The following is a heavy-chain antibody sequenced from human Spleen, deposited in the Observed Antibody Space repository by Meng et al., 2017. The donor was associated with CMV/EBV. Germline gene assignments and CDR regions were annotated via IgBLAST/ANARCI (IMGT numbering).Heavy chain of an antibody. J-gene: IGHJ4*02. CDR1: GFTFSNAW. V-gene: IGHV3-15*01. Sequence: GESLKISCAASGFTFSNAWMSWVRQAPGKGLEWVGRIKSKTDGGTTDYAAPAKGRFTISRDDSKNTLYLQMNSLKTEDTAVYYCTTDGYYYDSSGTDYWGQGTLVTVSS. D-gene: IGHD3-22*01. CDR2: IKSKTDGGTT. CDR3: TTDGYYYDSSGTDY.